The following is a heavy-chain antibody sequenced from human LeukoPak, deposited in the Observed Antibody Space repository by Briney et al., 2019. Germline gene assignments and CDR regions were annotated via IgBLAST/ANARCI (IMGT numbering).Heavy chain of an antibody. Sequence: SETLSLTCTVSGGSLSSGYGGWMRQSPGRGLEWIGYIHHSGTTKYNTSLKSRVTISVGTSKNQFSLRLSSVTAADTAVYYCTIGGGWLTDYWGQGSLVTVSS. V-gene: IGHV4-59*01. J-gene: IGHJ4*02. CDR1: GGSLSSGY. D-gene: IGHD6-19*01. CDR2: IHHSGTT. CDR3: TIGGGWLTDY.